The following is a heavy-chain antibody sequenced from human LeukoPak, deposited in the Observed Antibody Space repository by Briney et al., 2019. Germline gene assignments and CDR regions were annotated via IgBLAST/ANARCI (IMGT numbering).Heavy chain of an antibody. V-gene: IGHV3-7*01. J-gene: IGHJ4*02. Sequence: PGGSLRLSCAASGFTLSGYWMSWVRQAPGKGLEWVANIKQDGSEIYYVDSVKGRFTISRDNVKSLLYLQINNLRVEDTSVYYCARGGAARPDYWGQGTLVTVSS. D-gene: IGHD6-6*01. CDR3: ARGGAARPDY. CDR1: GFTLSGYW. CDR2: IKQDGSEI.